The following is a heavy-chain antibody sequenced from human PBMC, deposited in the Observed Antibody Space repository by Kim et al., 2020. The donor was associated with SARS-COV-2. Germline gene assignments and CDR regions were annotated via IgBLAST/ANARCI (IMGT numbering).Heavy chain of an antibody. CDR2: ISGSGGTT. CDR3: AKGLRFMQSYYYYGMDV. CDR1: GFTFSGYA. Sequence: GGSLRLSCAASGFTFSGYAMSWVRQVPGKGLEWVSAISGSGGTTYNADSVKGRFTISRDNSKNTLYLQMNSLRAEDTAVYYCAKGLRFMQSYYYYGMDVWGQGTTVTVSS. V-gene: IGHV3-23*01. D-gene: IGHD2-21*01. J-gene: IGHJ6*02.